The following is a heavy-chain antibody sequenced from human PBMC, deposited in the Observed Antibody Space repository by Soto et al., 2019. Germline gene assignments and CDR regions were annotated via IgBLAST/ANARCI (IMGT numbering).Heavy chain of an antibody. J-gene: IGHJ4*02. Sequence: QVQLVESGGGVVQPGRSLRLSCAASGFTFSTYGMHWVRQAPGKGLEWVAVISYDGSNKYYADSVKGRFTISRDNSKNTLYLQMSSLRAEDTAVYYCAKGFSYLVIDYWGQGTLVTVSS. D-gene: IGHD2-2*01. CDR3: AKGFSYLVIDY. V-gene: IGHV3-30*18. CDR2: ISYDGSNK. CDR1: GFTFSTYG.